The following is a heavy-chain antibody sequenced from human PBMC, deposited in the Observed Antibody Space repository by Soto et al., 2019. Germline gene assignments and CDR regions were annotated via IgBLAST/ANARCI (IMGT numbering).Heavy chain of an antibody. Sequence: EVQLVESGGGLVQPGGSLRLSCAASGFTFSWYWMSWVRQAPGKGLEWVANIKEDGTETYYVDSVKGRFTISRDNARNALYLQMNSVRAEDTAVYYCAREGRWGQGTLVTVSS. J-gene: IGHJ4*02. V-gene: IGHV3-7*01. CDR2: IKEDGTET. CDR1: GFTFSWYW. CDR3: AREGR. D-gene: IGHD3-10*01.